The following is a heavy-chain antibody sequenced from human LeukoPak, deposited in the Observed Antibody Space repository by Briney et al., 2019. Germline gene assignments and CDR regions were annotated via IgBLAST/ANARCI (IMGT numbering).Heavy chain of an antibody. CDR1: GGSFSGYY. CDR2: INHSGST. CDR3: ARVRCSGGSCPYYYYYYYMDV. V-gene: IGHV4-34*01. Sequence: SETLSLTCAVYGGSFSGYYWSWIRQPPGKGLEWIGEINHSGSTNYNPSLQSRVTISIDTSKNQFSLKLRFVTAADTAVYYCARVRCSGGSCPYYYYYYYMDVWGKGTTVTVSS. J-gene: IGHJ6*03. D-gene: IGHD2-15*01.